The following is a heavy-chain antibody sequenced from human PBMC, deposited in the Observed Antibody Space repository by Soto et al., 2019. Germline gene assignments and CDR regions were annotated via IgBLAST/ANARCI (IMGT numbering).Heavy chain of an antibody. V-gene: IGHV2-5*02. CDR2: IYWDDDK. Sequence: SGPTLVKPTQTLTLTCSFSGVSLSISGVGVGWIRQPPGKALEWLALIYWDDDKRYSPSLKSRLTITKDISKNQVSLTMTNMDPVDTATYYCAHTPCITCSFDCWGQGTLVTVSS. J-gene: IGHJ4*02. D-gene: IGHD3-10*01. CDR3: AHTPCITCSFDC. CDR1: GVSLSISGVG.